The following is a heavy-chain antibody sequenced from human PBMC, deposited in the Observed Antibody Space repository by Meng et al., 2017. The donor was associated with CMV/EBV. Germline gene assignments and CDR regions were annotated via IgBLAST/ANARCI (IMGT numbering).Heavy chain of an antibody. V-gene: IGHV3-21*01. J-gene: IGHJ4*02. Sequence: GESLKISCAASGFTFSSYSMNWGRQAPGKGLEWVSSISSSSSYIYYADSVKGRFTISRDNAKNSLYLQMNSLRAEDTAVYYCARDFLFGPPPDYWGQGTLVTVSS. CDR3: ARDFLFGPPPDY. CDR2: ISSSSSYI. D-gene: IGHD2/OR15-2a*01. CDR1: GFTFSSYS.